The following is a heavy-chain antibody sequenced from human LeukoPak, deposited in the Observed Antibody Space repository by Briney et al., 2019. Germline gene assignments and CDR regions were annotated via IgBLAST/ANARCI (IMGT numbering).Heavy chain of an antibody. V-gene: IGHV3-74*01. D-gene: IGHD2-21*02. CDR2: IESDGSST. CDR1: GFTFSSHW. CDR3: ARDLPYCGGDCFIDY. Sequence: PGGSLRLSCAASGFTFSSHWMHWVRHAPGKGLVWVSRIESDGSSTSYAGSVKGRFTISRDNAKNTLYLQMNSLRAEDTAVYYCARDLPYCGGDCFIDYWGQGTLVTVSS. J-gene: IGHJ4*02.